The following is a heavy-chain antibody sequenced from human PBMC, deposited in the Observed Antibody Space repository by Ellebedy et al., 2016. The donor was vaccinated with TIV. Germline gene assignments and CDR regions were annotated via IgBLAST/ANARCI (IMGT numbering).Heavy chain of an antibody. CDR3: ATEEEVTTIAFEF. D-gene: IGHD4-17*01. J-gene: IGHJ4*02. Sequence: GESLKISCAASGFTISNYNMNWVRQAPGKGLEWVSSITSGSTYIYYADSVKGRFTISRDDAKRSLHLQMSSLRDEDTAVYYCATEEEVTTIAFEFWGQGALVTVSS. CDR1: GFTISNYN. V-gene: IGHV3-21*01. CDR2: ITSGSTYI.